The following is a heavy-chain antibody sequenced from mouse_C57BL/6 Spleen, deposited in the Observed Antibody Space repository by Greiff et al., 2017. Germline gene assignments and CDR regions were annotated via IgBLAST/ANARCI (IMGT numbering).Heavy chain of an antibody. CDR1: GYTFTSYW. CDR3: ARRDYSNYYAMDY. CDR2: IDPSDSDT. J-gene: IGHJ4*01. D-gene: IGHD2-5*01. Sequence: QVQLQQPGAELVRPGSSVKLSCKASGYTFTSYWMHWVKQRPIQGLEWIGNIDPSDSDTHYNQKFKDKATLTVDKSSSTAYMQLSSLTSAYSAVYYCARRDYSNYYAMDYWGQGTSVTVSS. V-gene: IGHV1-52*01.